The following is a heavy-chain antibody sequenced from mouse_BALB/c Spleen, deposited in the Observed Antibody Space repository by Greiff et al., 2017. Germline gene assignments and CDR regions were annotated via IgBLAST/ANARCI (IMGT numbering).Heavy chain of an antibody. CDR1: GFNIKDYY. CDR3: ARSGVPYYYAMDY. J-gene: IGHJ4*01. Sequence: EVHLVESGAELVRPGALVKLSCKASGFNIKDYYMHWVKQRPEQGLEWIGWIDPENGNTIYDPKFQGKASITADTSSNTAYLQLSSLTSEDTAVYYCARSGVPYYYAMDYWGQGTSVTVSS. V-gene: IGHV14-1*02. D-gene: IGHD5-1*01. CDR2: IDPENGNT.